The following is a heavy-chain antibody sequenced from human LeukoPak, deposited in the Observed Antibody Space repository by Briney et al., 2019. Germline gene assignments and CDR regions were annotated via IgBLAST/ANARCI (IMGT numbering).Heavy chain of an antibody. D-gene: IGHD3-10*01. CDR2: MNPNSGNT. CDR1: GYTFTSYD. CDR3: AGGPGSGSYDSLSPLDY. Sequence: ASVNVSCKASGYTFTSYDINWVRQATGQGLEWMGWMNPNSGNTGYAQKFQGGVTMTRNTSISTAYMELSSLRSEDTAVYYCAGGPGSGSYDSLSPLDYWGQGTLVTVSS. V-gene: IGHV1-8*01. J-gene: IGHJ4*02.